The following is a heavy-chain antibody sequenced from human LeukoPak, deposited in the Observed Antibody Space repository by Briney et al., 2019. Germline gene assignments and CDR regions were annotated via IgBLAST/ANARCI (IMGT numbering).Heavy chain of an antibody. J-gene: IGHJ3*02. CDR2: ISGSGGTT. D-gene: IGHD5-12*01. V-gene: IGHV3-23*01. CDR1: GFTFSSYA. Sequence: GGSLRLSCAASGFTFSSYAMSWVRQAPGKGLEWVSAISGSGGTTYYADSVKGRFTISRDNAKNSLYLQMNSLRAEDTAVYYCARDRGYSGYDASDIWGQGTMVTVSS. CDR3: ARDRGYSGYDASDI.